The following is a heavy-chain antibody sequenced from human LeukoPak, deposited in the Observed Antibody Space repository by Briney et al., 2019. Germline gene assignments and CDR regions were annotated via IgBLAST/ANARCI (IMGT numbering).Heavy chain of an antibody. CDR1: GFTFSYAR. D-gene: IGHD5-18*01. CDR3: TTDPSGYTYGYPFDY. J-gene: IGHJ4*02. V-gene: IGHV3-15*01. Sequence: GGPLRLSCAAPGFTFSYARMRRVPQATGKGLERVDRIKSKTNGGTTDYAAPLKGRFTISRDDSKNTLYVQMNSLKTEDTAVYYCTTDPSGYTYGYPFDYWGQGTLVTVSS. CDR2: IKSKTNGGTT.